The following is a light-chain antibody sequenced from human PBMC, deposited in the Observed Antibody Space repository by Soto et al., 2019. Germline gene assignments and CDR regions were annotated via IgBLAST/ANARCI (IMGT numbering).Light chain of an antibody. CDR2: GVS. CDR1: QSVRSDY. CDR3: QQYGNSPIT. Sequence: IVLTLSPDTLSLSPGQRATLSCRASQSVRSDYFAWYQQKPGQAPRVIIFGVSTRATGVPDRFSGSGSGTDFTLTISRLEPEDFALYYCQQYGNSPITFGGGTKVDIK. J-gene: IGKJ4*01. V-gene: IGKV3-20*01.